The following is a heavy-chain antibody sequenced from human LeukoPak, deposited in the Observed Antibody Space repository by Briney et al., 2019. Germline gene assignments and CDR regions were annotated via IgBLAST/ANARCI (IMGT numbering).Heavy chain of an antibody. D-gene: IGHD3-3*01. V-gene: IGHV3-21*01. CDR3: ARDPTMYYDFWSGYYHPWFDP. CDR1: GFTFSSYS. J-gene: IGHJ5*02. CDR2: INCNSSYI. Sequence: GVTLRLSCAASGFTFSSYSMNWVRQAPGKGLEWVSSINCNSSYIYYADSVKGRFTISRDNAKNSLYLQMNSLRAEDTAVYYCARDPTMYYDFWSGYYHPWFDPWGQGTLVTVSS.